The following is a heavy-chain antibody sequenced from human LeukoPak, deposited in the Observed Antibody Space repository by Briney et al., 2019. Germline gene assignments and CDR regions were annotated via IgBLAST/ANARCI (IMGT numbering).Heavy chain of an antibody. J-gene: IGHJ4*02. V-gene: IGHV3-64D*09. Sequence: PGGSLRLSRSASGLTFSTYAMHWVRQAPGKGLEHVSTINTNGDDTYYADSVKGRFTISRDNSKRTLYLQMSSLRAEDTAVYYCVKDLRGGGYYTSFDYWGQGTLVTVSS. CDR3: VKDLRGGGYYTSFDY. CDR2: INTNGDDT. D-gene: IGHD3-10*01. CDR1: GLTFSTYA.